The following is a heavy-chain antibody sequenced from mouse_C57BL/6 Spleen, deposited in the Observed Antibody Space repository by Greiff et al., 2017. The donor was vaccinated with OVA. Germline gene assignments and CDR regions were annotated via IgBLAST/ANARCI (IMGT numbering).Heavy chain of an antibody. D-gene: IGHD4-1*02. CDR1: GYTFTSYW. CDR2: IYPGSGST. Sequence: VQLQQPGAELVKPGASVKMSCKASGYTFTSYWITWVKQRPGQGLEWIGDIYPGSGSTNYNEKFKSKATLTADTSSSTAYMQLSSLTSEDSAVDDSARSFRPTGTGFDDWGKGTTLTVSS. J-gene: IGHJ2*01. V-gene: IGHV1-55*01. CDR3: ARSFRPTGTGFDD.